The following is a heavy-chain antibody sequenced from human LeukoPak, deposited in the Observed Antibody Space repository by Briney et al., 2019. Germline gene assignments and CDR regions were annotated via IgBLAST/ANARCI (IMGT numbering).Heavy chain of an antibody. Sequence: PSETLSLTCTVSGGSISSSNYYWGWIRQPPGKGLEWIGSIYYSGSTYYNPSLKSRVTTSADTSKNQFSLKLTSVTAADTAVYYCARRDFWSGYYDYWGQGTLVTVS. CDR3: ARRDFWSGYYDY. CDR2: IYYSGST. J-gene: IGHJ4*02. D-gene: IGHD3-3*01. CDR1: GGSISSSNYY. V-gene: IGHV4-39*01.